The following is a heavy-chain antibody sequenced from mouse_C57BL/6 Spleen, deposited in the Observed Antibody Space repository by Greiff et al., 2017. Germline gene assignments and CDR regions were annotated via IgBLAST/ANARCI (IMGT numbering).Heavy chain of an antibody. CDR2: ISGGGGNT. D-gene: IGHD1-1*01. CDR3: ARPHYYGSSYYFDY. J-gene: IGHJ2*01. Sequence: EVKLMESGGGLVKPGGSLKLSCAASGFTFSSYTMSWVRQTPEKRLEWVATISGGGGNTYYPDSVKGRFTISRDNAKNTLYLQMSSLRSEDTALYYCARPHYYGSSYYFDYWGQGTTLTVSS. V-gene: IGHV5-9*01. CDR1: GFTFSSYT.